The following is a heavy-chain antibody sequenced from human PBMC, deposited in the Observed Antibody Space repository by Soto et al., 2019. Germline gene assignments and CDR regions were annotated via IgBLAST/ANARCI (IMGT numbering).Heavy chain of an antibody. J-gene: IGHJ5*02. V-gene: IGHV3-53*01. CDR2: IYSGGST. CDR1: GFTVSSNY. Sequence: GGSLRLSCAASGFTVSSNYMSWVRQAPGKGLEWVSVIYSGGSTYCADSVKGRFTISRDNARNTLYLQMNSLRADDTAVYFCVRDQDSRGYSVFNLWGQGAQVTVSS. D-gene: IGHD3-22*01. CDR3: VRDQDSRGYSVFNL.